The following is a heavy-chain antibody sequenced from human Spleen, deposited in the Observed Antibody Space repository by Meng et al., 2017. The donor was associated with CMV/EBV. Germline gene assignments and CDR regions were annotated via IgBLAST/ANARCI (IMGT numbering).Heavy chain of an antibody. J-gene: IGHJ4*02. CDR1: GFTFSNYA. CDR2: MSGSGNYR. V-gene: IGHV3-23*01. Sequence: GESLKISCAASGFTFSNYAMHWVRQAPGKGLEWVSAMSGSGNYRNYADSVKGRFTISRDNSKNTLYLQMNSLRAEDTAVYYCAKIKIAPIEGNYFDYWGQGTLVTVSS. CDR3: AKIKIAPIEGNYFDY. D-gene: IGHD6-13*01.